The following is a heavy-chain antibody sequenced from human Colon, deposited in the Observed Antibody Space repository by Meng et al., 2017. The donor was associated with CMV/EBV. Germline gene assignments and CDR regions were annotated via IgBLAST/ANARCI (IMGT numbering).Heavy chain of an antibody. Sequence: CAASGFTVSGSAMHWVRQASGKGLEWVGRIRSKANSYATAYAASVKGRFTISRDDSKNTAYLQMNSLKTEDTAVYYCTRAPSYGGNDYWGQGTLVTVSS. V-gene: IGHV3-73*01. CDR2: IRSKANSYAT. CDR3: TRAPSYGGNDY. CDR1: GFTVSGSA. D-gene: IGHD4-23*01. J-gene: IGHJ4*02.